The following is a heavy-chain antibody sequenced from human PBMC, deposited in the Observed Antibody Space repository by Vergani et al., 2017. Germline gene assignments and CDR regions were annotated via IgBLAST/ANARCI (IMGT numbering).Heavy chain of an antibody. D-gene: IGHD3-22*01. CDR1: GFTFSSYG. V-gene: IGHV3-30*03. CDR3: AREAIFAYYDSSGYYYGKAFDI. Sequence: QVQLVESGGGVVQPGRSLRLSCAASGFTFSSYGMHWVRQAPGKGLEWVAVISYDGSNKYYVDSVKGRFTISRDNAKNSLYLQMNSLRAEDTAVYYCAREAIFAYYDSSGYYYGKAFDIWGKGTTVTVSS. CDR2: ISYDGSNK. J-gene: IGHJ6*04.